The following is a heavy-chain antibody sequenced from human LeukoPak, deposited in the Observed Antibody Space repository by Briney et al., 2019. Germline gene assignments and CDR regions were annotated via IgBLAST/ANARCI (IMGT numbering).Heavy chain of an antibody. D-gene: IGHD3-16*01. CDR1: GYSISSGYY. CDR3: ARDQPLGLRSVVDV. V-gene: IGHV4-38-2*02. J-gene: IGHJ6*02. Sequence: SETLSLTCTVSGYSISSGYYWGWIRQPPGKGLEWIGSIYYSGSTYYNPSLKSRVTISVDTSKNQFSLKLSSVTAADTAVYYCARDQPLGLRSVVDVWGQGTTVTVSS. CDR2: IYYSGST.